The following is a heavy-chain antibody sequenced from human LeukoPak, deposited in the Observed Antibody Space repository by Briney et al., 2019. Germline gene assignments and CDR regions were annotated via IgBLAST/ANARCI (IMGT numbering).Heavy chain of an antibody. CDR2: IIPIFGTA. J-gene: IGHJ4*02. V-gene: IGHV1-69*01. Sequence: SVKVSCKASGGTFSSYAISWVRQAPGQGLEWMGGIIPIFGTANYAQKFQGRVTITADESTSTAYMELSSLRSEDTAVYYCARVGDTYYYDSSGYYYFDYWGQGTLVTISS. D-gene: IGHD3-22*01. CDR1: GGTFSSYA. CDR3: ARVGDTYYYDSSGYYYFDY.